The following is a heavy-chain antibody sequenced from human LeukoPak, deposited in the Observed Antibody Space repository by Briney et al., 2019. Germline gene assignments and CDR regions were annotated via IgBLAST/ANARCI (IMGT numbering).Heavy chain of an antibody. D-gene: IGHD4-23*01. CDR3: AKPDYGGNYDAFDI. J-gene: IGHJ3*02. CDR1: GFTVSSNY. V-gene: IGHV3-23*01. CDR2: ISGSGGST. Sequence: GGSLRLSCAASGFTVSSNYMSWVRQAPGKGLEWVSAISGSGGSTYYADSVKGRFTISRDNSNYTLYLQMNSLRAEDTAVYYCAKPDYGGNYDAFDIWGQGTLVTVSS.